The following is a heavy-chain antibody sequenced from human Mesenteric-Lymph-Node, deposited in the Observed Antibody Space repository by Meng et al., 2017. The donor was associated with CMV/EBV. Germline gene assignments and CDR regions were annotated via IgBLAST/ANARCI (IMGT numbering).Heavy chain of an antibody. CDR1: GFTFSSYE. CDR2: ISRSAGTI. CDR3: ARDGQGSDS. Sequence: LSLTCAASGFTFSSYEMNWVRQAPGKGLEWVSYISRSAGTIYYADSVKGRFTISRDNAKNSLYLQMHSLRAEDTAVYYCARDGQGSDSWGQGTLVTVSS. D-gene: IGHD3-10*01. J-gene: IGHJ4*02. V-gene: IGHV3-48*03.